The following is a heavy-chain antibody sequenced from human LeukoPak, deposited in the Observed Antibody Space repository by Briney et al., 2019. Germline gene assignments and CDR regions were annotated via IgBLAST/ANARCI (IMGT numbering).Heavy chain of an antibody. D-gene: IGHD6-19*01. Sequence: SVKVSCKASGGTFSSNVISWVRQAPGQGLEWMGGIIPIFGTANSAQKFQGRVTITADESTSTSYMELTSLRSEDTAVYYCARGLAVLRTYSSGWYARTDAFDIWGQGTMVTVSS. J-gene: IGHJ3*02. V-gene: IGHV1-69*13. CDR2: IIPIFGTA. CDR3: ARGLAVLRTYSSGWYARTDAFDI. CDR1: GGTFSSNV.